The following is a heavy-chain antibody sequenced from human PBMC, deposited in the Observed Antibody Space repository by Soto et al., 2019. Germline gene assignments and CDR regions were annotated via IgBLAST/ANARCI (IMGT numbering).Heavy chain of an antibody. Sequence: SETLSLTCTVSGGSIRSYFCTWIRQPPGKGLQWIGYVDYFGSTNYSPSLKSRVTISLDTSKNQFSLKLHSVTAADTAVYYCARQSYGEIFDHWGQGAQVTVSS. V-gene: IGHV4-59*08. J-gene: IGHJ4*02. CDR3: ARQSYGEIFDH. CDR2: VDYFGST. D-gene: IGHD3-10*01. CDR1: GGSIRSYF.